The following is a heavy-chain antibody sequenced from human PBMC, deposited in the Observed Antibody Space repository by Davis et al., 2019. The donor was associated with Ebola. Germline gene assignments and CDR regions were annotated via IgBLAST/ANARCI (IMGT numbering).Heavy chain of an antibody. CDR2: ISWNSGSR. CDR1: GLIFDDYA. Sequence: SLKISCAASGLIFDDYAMHWVRQAPGKGLEWVSGISWNSGSRAYADSVKGRFTISRDNAKNSLYLQMNSLRAEDTAVYYCVRDPALVVTGGGWFFGLWGKGTTVTVSS. J-gene: IGHJ6*04. D-gene: IGHD2-21*02. CDR3: VRDPALVVTGGGWFFGL. V-gene: IGHV3-9*01.